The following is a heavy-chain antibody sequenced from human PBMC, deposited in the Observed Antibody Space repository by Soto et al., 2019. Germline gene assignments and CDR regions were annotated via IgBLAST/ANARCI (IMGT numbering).Heavy chain of an antibody. CDR1: GFTFSSYA. D-gene: IGHD5-12*01. V-gene: IGHV3-23*01. CDR3: AKSFSVYRGYGSPDY. CDR2: ISGSGGST. J-gene: IGHJ4*02. Sequence: TGGSLRLSCAASGFTFSSYAMSWVRQAPGKGLEWVSAISGSGGSTYYADSVKGRFTISRDNSKNTLYLQMNSLRAEDTAVYYCAKSFSVYRGYGSPDYWGQGTLVTVSS.